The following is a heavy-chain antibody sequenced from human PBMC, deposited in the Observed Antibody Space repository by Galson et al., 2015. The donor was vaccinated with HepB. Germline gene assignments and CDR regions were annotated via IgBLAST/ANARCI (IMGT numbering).Heavy chain of an antibody. J-gene: IGHJ6*02. D-gene: IGHD6-13*01. Sequence: SVKVSCKASGGTFSSYAISWVRQAPGQGLEWMGGIIPIFGTANYARKFQGRVTITADESTSTAYMELSSLRSEDTAVYHCARGGIAAAGPYGMDVWGQGTTVTVSS. CDR1: GGTFSSYA. CDR2: IIPIFGTA. V-gene: IGHV1-69*13. CDR3: ARGGIAAAGPYGMDV.